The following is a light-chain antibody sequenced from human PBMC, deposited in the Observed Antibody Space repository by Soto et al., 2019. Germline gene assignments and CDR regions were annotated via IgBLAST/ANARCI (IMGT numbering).Light chain of an antibody. CDR3: AAWDDGLNGLYV. V-gene: IGLV1-44*01. CDR2: SNN. Sequence: SVLTQAVSASGTPGQMVTVSCSGSSSNIGSNTVNWYQQLPGTAPKLLIYSNNQRPSGVPDRFSGSKSGTSASLAISGLQSEDEADYYCAAWDDGLNGLYVFGTGTKATVL. CDR1: SSNIGSNT. J-gene: IGLJ1*01.